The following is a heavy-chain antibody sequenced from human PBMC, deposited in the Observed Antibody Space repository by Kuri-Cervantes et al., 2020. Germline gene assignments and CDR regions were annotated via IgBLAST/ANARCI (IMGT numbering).Heavy chain of an antibody. CDR1: GGTFSNYA. J-gene: IGHJ4*02. D-gene: IGHD3-3*01. Sequence: SVKVSCKASGGTFSNYAINWVRQAPGQGLEWMGGILATLGTTIYPQKFQGRVTITADKSTSTVYMELTSLRSEDTAMYYCASPIKYFDAWNSLPPFDYWGQGTLVTVSS. CDR3: ASPIKYFDAWNSLPPFDY. V-gene: IGHV1-69*10. CDR2: ILATLGTT.